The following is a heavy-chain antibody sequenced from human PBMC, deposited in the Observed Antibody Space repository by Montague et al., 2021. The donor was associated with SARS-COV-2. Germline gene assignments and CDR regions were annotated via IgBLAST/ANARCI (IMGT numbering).Heavy chain of an antibody. CDR3: ARDFNEYSSGYFDD. J-gene: IGHJ4*02. CDR2: ISYDGSNQ. V-gene: IGHV3-30-3*01. CDR1: GFTFSSYA. Sequence: SLRLSCAASGFTFSSYAMHWVRQAPGKGLEWVAFISYDGSNQYYADSVKGRFTISSDNSKNTLYLQMNSLRAEDTAVYYCARDFNEYSSGYFDDWGQGTLVTVSS. D-gene: IGHD6-19*01.